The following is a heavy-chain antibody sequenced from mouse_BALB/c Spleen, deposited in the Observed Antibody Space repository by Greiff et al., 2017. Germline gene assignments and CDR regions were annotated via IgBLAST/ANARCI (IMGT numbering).Heavy chain of an antibody. CDR1: GYTFTSYT. V-gene: IGHV1-4*01. CDR3: ARETIYYGDCYFGV. CDR2: INPSSGYT. J-gene: IGHJ1*01. Sequence: VQLQQSGAELARPGASVKMSCKASGYTFTSYTMHWVIQRPGQGLEWVGYINPSSGYTNYIQKFKDKATLSADKSSSTAYMQLSSLTSVDYAVYYCARETIYYGDCYFGVWGAGTT. D-gene: IGHD1-1*01.